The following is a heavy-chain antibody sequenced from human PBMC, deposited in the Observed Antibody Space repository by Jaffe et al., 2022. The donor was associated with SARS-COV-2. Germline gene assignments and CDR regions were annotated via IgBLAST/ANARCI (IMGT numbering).Heavy chain of an antibody. D-gene: IGHD6-13*01. V-gene: IGHV3-7*01. CDR2: IKQDGSET. J-gene: IGHJ5*02. Sequence: EVQLVESGGGLVQPGGSLRLSCAASGFTFNNHWMSWVRQPPGKGLEWVANIKQDGSETYYVDSVKGRFTISRDNAKNSLYLQMNSLRVDDTAVYFCARDPRPEWGSRYSFFDPRGQGTLVTVCS. CDR1: GFTFNNHW. CDR3: ARDPRPEWGSRYSFFDP.